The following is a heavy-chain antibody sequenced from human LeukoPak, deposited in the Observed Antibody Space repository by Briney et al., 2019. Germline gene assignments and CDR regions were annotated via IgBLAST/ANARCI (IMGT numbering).Heavy chain of an antibody. CDR3: ARVKGRKMVILDY. Sequence: PGGPLRLSCAASGFTFSSYEMNWVRQVPGKGLEWVSYISSSGSTIYYADSVKGRFTISRDNAKNSLYLQMNSLRAEDTAVYYCARVKGRKMVILDYWGQGTLVTVSS. V-gene: IGHV3-48*03. J-gene: IGHJ4*02. CDR1: GFTFSSYE. D-gene: IGHD3-22*01. CDR2: ISSSGSTI.